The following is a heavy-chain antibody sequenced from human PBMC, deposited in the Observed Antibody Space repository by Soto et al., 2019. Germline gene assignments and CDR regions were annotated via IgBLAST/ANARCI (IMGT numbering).Heavy chain of an antibody. D-gene: IGHD1-1*01. CDR3: ARGGTSKSGHLWYFDL. CDR1: GFTFDSYT. Sequence: EVQVVESGGGLVKPGGSLRLSCTASGFTFDSYTMNWLRQAPGRGLEWVSSISATTTYRYYADSVEGRFTISRDNAKNSLYLQSNSLGVDDTAVYYCARGGTSKSGHLWYFDLWGRGTLVTVSS. V-gene: IGHV3-21*01. CDR2: ISATTTYR. J-gene: IGHJ2*01.